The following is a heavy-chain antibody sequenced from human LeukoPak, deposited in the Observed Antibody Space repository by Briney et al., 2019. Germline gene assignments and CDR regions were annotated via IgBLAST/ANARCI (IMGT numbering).Heavy chain of an antibody. J-gene: IGHJ4*02. CDR2: INPSVGGT. Sequence: ASVKVSCKASGYTFTTHYIHWVRQAPGEGLEWMGVINPSVGGTGYAQQFQGRVTMTRDTSTSTVYMELSSLRSDDTAIYYCARVEFDYWGQGTLVTVSS. CDR1: GYTFTTHY. V-gene: IGHV1-46*01. CDR3: ARVEFDY.